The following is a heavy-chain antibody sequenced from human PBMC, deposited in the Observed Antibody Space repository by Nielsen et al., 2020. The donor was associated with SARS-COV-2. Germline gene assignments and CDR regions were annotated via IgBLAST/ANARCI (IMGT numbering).Heavy chain of an antibody. V-gene: IGHV1-24*01. CDR1: GGALTLFS. CDR2: FDPQDGET. J-gene: IGHJ4*02. Sequence: ASVKVSCKVSGGALTLFSMHWVRQAPGKGLEWMGEFDPQDGETTYAQNFQGRVTMTEDTSIDTAYLDLSGLTSDDTAIYYCATDSPIGVVIYALAHWGQGTPVTVS. CDR3: ATDSPIGVVIYALAH. D-gene: IGHD3-3*01.